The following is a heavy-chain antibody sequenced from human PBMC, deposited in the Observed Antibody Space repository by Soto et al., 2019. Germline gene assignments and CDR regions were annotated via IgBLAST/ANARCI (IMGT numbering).Heavy chain of an antibody. Sequence: QVQLMQSGAEVKKPGASVKVSCKASGDTFTDYYIHWVRQAPGQGLEWMGTVNPSGGHTTYAQHFLGRVTMTRDTSNSTLYMGLTSLTSDDTAIYYCARWGHVVVVTAALDYWGQGTLVTVSS. V-gene: IGHV1-46*01. J-gene: IGHJ4*02. CDR3: ARWGHVVVVTAALDY. CDR1: GDTFTDYY. CDR2: VNPSGGHT. D-gene: IGHD2-21*02.